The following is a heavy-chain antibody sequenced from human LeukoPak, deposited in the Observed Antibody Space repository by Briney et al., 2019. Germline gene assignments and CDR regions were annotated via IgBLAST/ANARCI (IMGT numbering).Heavy chain of an antibody. CDR2: ISYDGSNK. CDR3: AKDQPDTYYYDSSGYYQMDY. CDR1: GFTFSSYG. Sequence: PGGSLRLSCAASGFTFSSYGMHWVRQAPGKGLEWVAVISYDGSNKYYADSVKGRFTISRDNSKNTLYLQMNSLRAEDTAVYYCAKDQPDTYYYDSSGYYQMDYWGQGTLVTVSS. V-gene: IGHV3-30*18. D-gene: IGHD3-22*01. J-gene: IGHJ4*02.